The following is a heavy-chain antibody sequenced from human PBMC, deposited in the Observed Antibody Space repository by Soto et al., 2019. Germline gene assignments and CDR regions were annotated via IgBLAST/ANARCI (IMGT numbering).Heavy chain of an antibody. J-gene: IGHJ4*02. CDR1: GFTFSSYG. CDR2: ISYDGSNK. D-gene: IGHD2-2*01. CDR3: AKDRTYCSSTSCHHYFDY. V-gene: IGHV3-30*18. Sequence: GGSLRLSCAASGFTFSSYGMHWVRQAPGKGLEWVAVISYDGSNKYYADSVKGRFTISRDNSKNTLYLQMNSLRAEDTAVYYCAKDRTYCSSTSCHHYFDYWGQGT.